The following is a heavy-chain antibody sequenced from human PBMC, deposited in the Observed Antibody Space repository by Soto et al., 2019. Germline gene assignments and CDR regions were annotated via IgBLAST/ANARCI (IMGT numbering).Heavy chain of an antibody. J-gene: IGHJ4*02. Sequence: QLQLQESGPGLVKPSETLSLTCTVSGGSISSSSYYWGWIRQPPGKGLEWIGSIYYSGSTYYNPSLKSPVTISVDTSKNQFSLKLSSVTAADTAVYYCARRPVYGDYDSYYFDYWGQGTLVTVSS. CDR3: ARRPVYGDYDSYYFDY. CDR2: IYYSGST. V-gene: IGHV4-39*01. D-gene: IGHD4-17*01. CDR1: GGSISSSSYY.